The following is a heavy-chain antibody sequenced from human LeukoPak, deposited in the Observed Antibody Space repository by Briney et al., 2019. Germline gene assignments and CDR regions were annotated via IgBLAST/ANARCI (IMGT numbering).Heavy chain of an antibody. V-gene: IGHV3-21*01. J-gene: IGHJ4*02. CDR1: GFSFSSYS. Sequence: GGSLRLSCSASGFSFSSYSMTWVRQAPGKGLEWVSCISSSSTYIYFADSVKGRFTISRDNSKNSLYLQMNSLRAEDTAVYFCARDFYLDYDVLTGYYGQWGRGTLVTVSS. D-gene: IGHD3-9*01. CDR3: ARDFYLDYDVLTGYYGQ. CDR2: ISSSSTYI.